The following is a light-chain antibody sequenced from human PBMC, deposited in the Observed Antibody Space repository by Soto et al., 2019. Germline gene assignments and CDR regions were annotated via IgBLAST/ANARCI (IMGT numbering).Light chain of an antibody. CDR2: LYSDGSH. V-gene: IGLV4-69*01. CDR1: SGHSNYA. CDR3: QTWGTGIHVV. Sequence: QPVLTQSPSASASLGASVKLTCTLSSGHSNYAIAWHQQRPEKGPRYLMKLYSDGSHSRGDGIPDRFSGSSSGAERYLTISSLQSEDEADYYCQTWGTGIHVVFGGGTKVTVL. J-gene: IGLJ2*01.